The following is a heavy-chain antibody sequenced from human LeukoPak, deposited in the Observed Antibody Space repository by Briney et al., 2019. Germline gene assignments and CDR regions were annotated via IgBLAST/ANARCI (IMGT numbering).Heavy chain of an antibody. V-gene: IGHV5-51*01. CDR2: IYPGDSDT. CDR3: ARRIAAADNWFDP. CDR1: GYSFTSYW. J-gene: IGHJ5*02. Sequence: GESLKISCKGPGYSFTSYWIGWVRQMPGKGLEWMGIIYPGDSDTRYSPSFQGQVTISADKSISTAYLQWSSLKASDTAMYYCARRIAAADNWFDPWGQGTLVTVSS. D-gene: IGHD6-13*01.